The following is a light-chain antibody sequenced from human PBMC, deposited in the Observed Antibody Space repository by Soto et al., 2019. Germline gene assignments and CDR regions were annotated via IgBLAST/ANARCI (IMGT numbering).Light chain of an antibody. J-gene: IGLJ2*01. Sequence: QSVLTQPRSVSGSPGQSVTISCTGTSSDVGGYNYVSWYQQHPDKAPKLMIYDVNKRPSGVPDRFSGSKSGNTASLTISGLQAEDEADYYCYSYAGTSTVIFGGGTSSPS. V-gene: IGLV2-11*01. CDR1: SSDVGGYNY. CDR2: DVN. CDR3: YSYAGTSTVI.